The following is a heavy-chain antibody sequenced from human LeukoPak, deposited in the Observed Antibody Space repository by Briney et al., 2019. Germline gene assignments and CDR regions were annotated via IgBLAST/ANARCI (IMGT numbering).Heavy chain of an antibody. Sequence: PGGSLRLSCAASGFTFSSYSMNWVRQAPGKGLEWVSSISSSSSYIYYADSVRGRFTISRDNAKNSLYLQMNSLRAEDTAVYYCARWHSEAFDIWGQGTMVTVSS. CDR3: ARWHSEAFDI. D-gene: IGHD2-21*01. V-gene: IGHV3-21*01. J-gene: IGHJ3*02. CDR1: GFTFSSYS. CDR2: ISSSSSYI.